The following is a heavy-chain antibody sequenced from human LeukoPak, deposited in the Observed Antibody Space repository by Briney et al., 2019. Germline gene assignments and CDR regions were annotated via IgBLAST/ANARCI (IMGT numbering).Heavy chain of an antibody. J-gene: IGHJ6*02. V-gene: IGHV3-7*04. Sequence: LEWVASITHNGNVNYYVDSVKGRFTISRDNAKNSLHLRMSNLRAEDTAVYFCARGGGLDVWGQGATVTVSS. CDR3: ARGGGLDV. CDR2: ITHNGNVN.